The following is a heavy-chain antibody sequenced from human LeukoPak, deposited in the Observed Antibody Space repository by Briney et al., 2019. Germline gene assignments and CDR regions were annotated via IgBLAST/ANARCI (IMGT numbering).Heavy chain of an antibody. Sequence: ASVKVSCKASGYTFTGYFMHWVRQAPGQGLEWMGWINPNSGGTNYAQKFQGRVTMTRDTSISTAYMELSRLRSDDTAVYYCARRGYCSSTSCYDYWGQGTLVTVSS. V-gene: IGHV1-2*02. CDR3: ARRGYCSSTSCYDY. CDR2: INPNSGGT. CDR1: GYTFTGYF. D-gene: IGHD2-2*01. J-gene: IGHJ4*02.